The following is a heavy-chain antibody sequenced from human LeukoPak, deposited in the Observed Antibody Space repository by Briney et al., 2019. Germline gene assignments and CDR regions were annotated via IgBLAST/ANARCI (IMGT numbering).Heavy chain of an antibody. D-gene: IGHD3-9*01. CDR1: GFTFSNAW. V-gene: IGHV3-15*01. J-gene: IGHJ4*02. CDR3: TTENYDILTGDGNY. Sequence: GGSLRLSCAASGFTFSNAWMSWVRQAPGKGLEWVGRIKRKTDGGTTDYAAPVKGRFTISRDDSKNTLYLQMNSLKTEDTAVYYCTTENYDILTGDGNYWGQGTLVTVSS. CDR2: IKRKTDGGTT.